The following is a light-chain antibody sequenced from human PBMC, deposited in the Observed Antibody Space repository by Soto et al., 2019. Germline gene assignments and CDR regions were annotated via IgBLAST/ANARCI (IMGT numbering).Light chain of an antibody. CDR2: EVN. V-gene: IGLV2-14*01. CDR1: SSDVGLYNY. Sequence: QSALTQPASVSGSPGQSITISCSGTSSDVGLYNYVSWYQQHPGKVPKLLIYEVNKRPPGVSSRFSGSKPGNTASLTISGLQAEDEADYYCSSYTRASTAVFGGGTQLTVL. J-gene: IGLJ7*01. CDR3: SSYTRASTAV.